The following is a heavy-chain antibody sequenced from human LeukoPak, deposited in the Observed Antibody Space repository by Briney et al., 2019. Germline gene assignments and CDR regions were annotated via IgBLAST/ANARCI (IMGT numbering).Heavy chain of an antibody. CDR1: GYTFTSYD. D-gene: IGHD6-19*01. J-gene: IGHJ4*02. V-gene: IGHV1-8*01. CDR2: MNPNSGNT. CDR3: ASAGIAVAGRGGYYFDY. Sequence: ASVKVSCKASGYTFTSYDINWVRQATGQGLEWMGWMNPNSGNTGYAQKFQGRATMTRNTSISTAYMELSSLRSEDTAVYYCASAGIAVAGRGGYYFDYWGQGTLVTVSS.